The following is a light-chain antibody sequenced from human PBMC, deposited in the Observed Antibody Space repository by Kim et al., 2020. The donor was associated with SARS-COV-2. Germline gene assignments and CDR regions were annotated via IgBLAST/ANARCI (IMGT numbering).Light chain of an antibody. J-gene: IGKJ5*01. CDR2: GAS. CDR3: QQYGRPPIT. V-gene: IGKV3-20*01. CDR1: QSVSDKS. Sequence: SPEERATLSGRASQSVSDKSLAWYNQKPGQPPTLLIYGASSGATGTPDRFSGSGSGTDFTLSISRLEAEDFAVYYCQQYGRPPITFGQGTRLEIK.